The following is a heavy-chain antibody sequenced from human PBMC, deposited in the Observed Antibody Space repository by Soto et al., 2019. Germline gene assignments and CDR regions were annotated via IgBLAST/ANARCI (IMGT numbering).Heavy chain of an antibody. CDR2: IDPTTGST. Sequence: QVQLVQSGAEVKKPGASVKVSCKASGYIFTDYYMHWVRQAPGQGLEWMGVIDPTTGSTGYADKFQGRVTMTRDTSTSTVYIEVSSLRSEDTAAFYCPRSHNWRFRHNWGQGTLVTVSS. V-gene: IGHV1-46*01. CDR3: PRSHNWRFRHN. D-gene: IGHD1-20*01. J-gene: IGHJ4*02. CDR1: GYIFTDYY.